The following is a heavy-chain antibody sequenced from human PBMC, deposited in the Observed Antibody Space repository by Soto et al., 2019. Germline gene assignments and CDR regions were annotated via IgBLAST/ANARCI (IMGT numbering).Heavy chain of an antibody. D-gene: IGHD2-15*01. CDR2: IRSKANNYAT. Sequence: GGSLRLSCAASGFTFSGSAIHWVRQTSGKGLEWVGHIRSKANNYATASAASVKGRFTISRDDSKNTAYLQMNSLKTEDTAVYYCARQLVTYGSGGSCFPNWLDPWGQGTLVTVSS. V-gene: IGHV3-73*01. CDR3: ARQLVTYGSGGSCFPNWLDP. J-gene: IGHJ5*02. CDR1: GFTFSGSA.